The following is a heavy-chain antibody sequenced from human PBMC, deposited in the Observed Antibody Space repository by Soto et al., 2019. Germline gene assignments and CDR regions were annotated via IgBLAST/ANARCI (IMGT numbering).Heavy chain of an antibody. CDR3: ARSSPLMIAGLDV. Sequence: EVQLMESGGGLVQPGGPLRLSCVGSGCTFRTYAMNWVRQAPGKGLEWVSSISGSGDSRFYADSVKGRFSISRDSLKNTVFLQLNSLRVDDTAVYFCARSSPLMIAGLDVWGQGTTVTVS. CDR1: GCTFRTYA. CDR2: ISGSGDSR. D-gene: IGHD3-22*01. J-gene: IGHJ6*02. V-gene: IGHV3-23*01.